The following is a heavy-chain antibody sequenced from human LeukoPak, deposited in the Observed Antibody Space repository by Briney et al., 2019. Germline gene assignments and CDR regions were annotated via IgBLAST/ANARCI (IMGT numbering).Heavy chain of an antibody. CDR3: ASVYYRDYVGDL. CDR1: RFTPSSYC. CDR2: IKQDGSEK. V-gene: IGHV3-7*01. D-gene: IGHD4-17*01. Sequence: GSPRLSCAASRFTPSSYCMSWVRQAPAKEREWVANIKQDGSEKYYVDSVKDRFAIAIDNAEHSLYRQMNSVRAEDTAVYYCASVYYRDYVGDLWGQGT. J-gene: IGHJ4*02.